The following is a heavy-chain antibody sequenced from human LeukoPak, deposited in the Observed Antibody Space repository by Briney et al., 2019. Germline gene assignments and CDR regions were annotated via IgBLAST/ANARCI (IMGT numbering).Heavy chain of an antibody. V-gene: IGHV4-59*01. CDR3: ASSPLTIAVAGNYFDY. Sequence: SETLSLTCTVSGGSISSYYCSWIRQPPGKGLEWIGYIYASGSTNYNPSLKCRVTISVDTSENQFSLKLSSVTAADTAVYYCASSPLTIAVAGNYFDYWGQGTLVTVSS. CDR1: GGSISSYY. CDR2: IYASGST. J-gene: IGHJ4*02. D-gene: IGHD6-19*01.